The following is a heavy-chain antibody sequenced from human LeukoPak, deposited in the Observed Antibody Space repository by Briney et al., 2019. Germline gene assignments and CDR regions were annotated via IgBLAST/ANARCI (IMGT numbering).Heavy chain of an antibody. CDR1: GGSFSGYY. V-gene: IGHV4-34*01. D-gene: IGHD3-10*01. Sequence: PSETLSLTCAVYGGSFSGYYWSWIRQPPGKGLEWIGEINHSGSTNYNPSLKSRVTISVDTSKNQFSLKLSSVTAADTAVYYCARDPDYYGSGSHDDYWGQGTLVTVSS. CDR2: INHSGST. CDR3: ARDPDYYGSGSHDDY. J-gene: IGHJ4*02.